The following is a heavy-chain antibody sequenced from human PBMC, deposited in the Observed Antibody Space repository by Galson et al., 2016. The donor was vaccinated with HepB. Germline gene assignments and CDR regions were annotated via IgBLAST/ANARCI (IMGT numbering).Heavy chain of an antibody. CDR1: GITLRNFI. CDR3: ARAAHSSGYCDVFDI. D-gene: IGHD3-22*01. Sequence: SLRLSCADAGITLRNFIIHWVRQPPGKGLEWVAAISHDDISKYYTDSVKGRFTISRDNSGNTVDLQMNSLRAEDTAVYYCARAAHSSGYCDVFDIWGQGTKVTVSS. CDR2: ISHDDISK. V-gene: IGHV3-30-3*01. J-gene: IGHJ3*02.